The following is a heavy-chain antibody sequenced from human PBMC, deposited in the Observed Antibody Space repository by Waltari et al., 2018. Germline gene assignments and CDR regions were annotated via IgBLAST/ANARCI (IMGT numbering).Heavy chain of an antibody. Sequence: QVQLQESGPGLVKPSETLSLTCTVSGGSISSHYLSWIRQPPGKGLEWIGYIYYSGSTNYNPSLKSRVTISVDTSKNQFSLKLSSVTAADTAVYYCARVRARYCSGGSCYRAFDIWGQGTMVTVSS. CDR2: IYYSGST. J-gene: IGHJ3*02. CDR3: ARVRARYCSGGSCYRAFDI. D-gene: IGHD2-15*01. CDR1: GGSISSHY. V-gene: IGHV4-59*11.